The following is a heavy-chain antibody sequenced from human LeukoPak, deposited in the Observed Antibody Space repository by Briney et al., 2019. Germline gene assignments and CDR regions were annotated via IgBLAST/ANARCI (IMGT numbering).Heavy chain of an antibody. J-gene: IGHJ4*02. CDR2: ISAYNDNT. V-gene: IGHV1-18*01. CDR1: GYNFTSYG. CDR3: AREYYASGSYYLFDY. Sequence: ASVKVSCKASGYNFTSYGISWVRQAPGQGLEWMGWISAYNDNTNYAQKLQGRVTMTTDTSTNTACMELRSLRSDDTAVYYCAREYYASGSYYLFDYWGQGTLVTVSS. D-gene: IGHD3-10*01.